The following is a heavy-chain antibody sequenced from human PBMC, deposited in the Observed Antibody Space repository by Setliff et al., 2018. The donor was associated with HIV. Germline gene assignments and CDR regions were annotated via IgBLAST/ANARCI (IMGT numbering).Heavy chain of an antibody. D-gene: IGHD3-10*01. CDR2: SIPILGIG. J-gene: IGHJ4*02. Sequence: GASVKVSCKASGGTFSSYTINWVRQAPGQGLEWMGRSIPILGIGNDEQAQKFKGRVTFTADTSTDTAYMELNSLRSEDTAMYYCATLDYYGSQTYNLALHYWGQGTLVTVSS. CDR1: GGTFSSYT. V-gene: IGHV1-69*02. CDR3: ATLDYYGSQTYNLALHY.